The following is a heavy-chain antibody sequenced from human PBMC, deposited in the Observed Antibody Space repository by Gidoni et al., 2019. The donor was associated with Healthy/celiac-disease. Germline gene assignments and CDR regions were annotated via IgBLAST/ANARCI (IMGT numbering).Heavy chain of an antibody. J-gene: IGHJ6*02. CDR1: GFTFGSYG. CDR2: IVYDGSNK. D-gene: IGHD3-16*01. Sequence: QVQLVESGGGVVQPGRSLRLSCAASGFTFGSYGMHWVRQTPGKGREGVAVIVYDGSNKDYADSVKGRFTISRDNSKNTLYLQMNSLRAEDTAVYYCARGGLGGFDPSYYGMDVWGQGTTVTVSS. CDR3: ARGGLGGFDPSYYGMDV. V-gene: IGHV3-33*01.